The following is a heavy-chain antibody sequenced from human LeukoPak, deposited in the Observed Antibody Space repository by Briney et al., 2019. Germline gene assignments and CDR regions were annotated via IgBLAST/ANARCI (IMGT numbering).Heavy chain of an antibody. CDR1: GFTFSNAW. V-gene: IGHV3-15*01. J-gene: IGHJ4*02. Sequence: GGSLRLSCAASGFTFSNAWMSWVRQAPGKGLEWVGRIKSKTDGGTTDYAAPVKGRFTISRDDSKNTLYLQMNSLKTEDTAVYYCTTVTSYYYDSSGTTSAVDYWGQGTLVTVSS. CDR2: IKSKTDGGTT. CDR3: TTVTSYYYDSSGTTSAVDY. D-gene: IGHD3-22*01.